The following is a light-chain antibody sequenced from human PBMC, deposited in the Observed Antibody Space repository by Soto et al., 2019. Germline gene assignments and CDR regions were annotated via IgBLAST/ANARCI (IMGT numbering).Light chain of an antibody. CDR1: QSISSW. CDR2: DAS. V-gene: IGKV1-5*01. J-gene: IGKJ1*01. CDR3: QQYNSYSGT. Sequence: DIQMTQSPSTLSASVGDRVTITCRASQSISSWLAWYQQKPGKAPNLLIYDASSLESGVPSRFSGSGSGTEFTLTISSPQPDDFATYYCQQYNSYSGTFGQGTKVEIK.